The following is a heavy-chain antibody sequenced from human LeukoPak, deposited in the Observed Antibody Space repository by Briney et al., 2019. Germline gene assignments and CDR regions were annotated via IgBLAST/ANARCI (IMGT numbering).Heavy chain of an antibody. CDR2: INHSGST. CDR1: GGSFSGYY. Sequence: NPSETLSLTCAVYGGSFSGYYLSWIRQPPGKGLEWIGEINHSGSTNYNPSLKSRVTISVDTSKNQFSLKLSYVTAADTAVYYCARERVAIPWGQGTLVTVSS. J-gene: IGHJ5*02. V-gene: IGHV4-34*01. CDR3: ARERVAIP. D-gene: IGHD2-15*01.